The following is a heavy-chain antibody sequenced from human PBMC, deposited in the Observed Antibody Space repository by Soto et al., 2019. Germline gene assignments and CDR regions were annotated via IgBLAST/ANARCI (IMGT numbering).Heavy chain of an antibody. Sequence: EVQLVESGGGLVEPGGSLRLSCVASGFTFTKAWMNWVRQAPGKGLEWVGRIKSQTDGGTTDYAAFVKGRFTISRDDSKSTVNLQMKNVHTEDTAVYYCSTYDTVDISTGWAFSNYYVMDVWGQGTTVTVSS. CDR1: GFTFTKAW. CDR3: STYDTVDISTGWAFSNYYVMDV. V-gene: IGHV3-15*07. J-gene: IGHJ6*02. D-gene: IGHD3-9*01. CDR2: IKSQTDGGTT.